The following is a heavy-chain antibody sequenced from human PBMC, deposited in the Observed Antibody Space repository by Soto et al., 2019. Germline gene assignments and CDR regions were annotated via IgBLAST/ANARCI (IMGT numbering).Heavy chain of an antibody. CDR3: ARDSVTTVTHGDY. J-gene: IGHJ4*02. D-gene: IGHD4-17*01. Sequence: ASVKVSCKASGYTFTGYYMHWVRQAPGQGLGWMGWINPNSGGTNYAQKFQGRVTMTRDTSISTAYMELSRLRSDDTAVYYCARDSVTTVTHGDYWGQGTLVTVSS. CDR1: GYTFTGYY. V-gene: IGHV1-2*02. CDR2: INPNSGGT.